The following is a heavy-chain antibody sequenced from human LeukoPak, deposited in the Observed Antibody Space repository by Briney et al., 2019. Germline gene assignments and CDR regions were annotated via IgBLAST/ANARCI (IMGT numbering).Heavy chain of an antibody. CDR3: ARMKPYCSSTSCYRGGYYYYGMDV. D-gene: IGHD2-2*02. CDR2: INHSGST. J-gene: IGHJ6*02. Sequence: GSLRLSCAASGFTFSSYWMSWIRQPPGKGLEWIGEINHSGSTNYNPSLKSRVTISVDTSKNQFSLKLSSVTAADTAVYYCARMKPYCSSTSCYRGGYYYYGMDVWGQGTTVTVSS. V-gene: IGHV4-34*01. CDR1: GFTFSSYW.